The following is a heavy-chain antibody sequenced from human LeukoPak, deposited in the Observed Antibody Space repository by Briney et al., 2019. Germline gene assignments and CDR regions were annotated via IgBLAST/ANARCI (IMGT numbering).Heavy chain of an antibody. J-gene: IGHJ4*02. CDR3: ARPLTTVTTGGGY. CDR2: ISSSSGTI. V-gene: IGHV3-48*01. D-gene: IGHD4-17*01. CDR1: GFTFSSYT. Sequence: GGSLRLSCVVSGFTFSSYTMNWVRQAPGRGLEWVSYISSSSGTIYYADSVKGRFTISRDNAKNSLYLQMNSLRAEDTAVYYCARPLTTVTTGGGYWGQGTLVTVSS.